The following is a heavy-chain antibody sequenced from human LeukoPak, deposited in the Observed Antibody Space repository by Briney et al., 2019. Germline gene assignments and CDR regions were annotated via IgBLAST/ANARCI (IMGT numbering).Heavy chain of an antibody. CDR3: ARAGEEGVVPDY. J-gene: IGHJ4*02. V-gene: IGHV4-38-2*02. Sequence: SETLSLTCTVSGYSISSGYYWGWIRQPPGKGLEWIGSIYHSGSTYYNPSLKSRVTISVDTSKNQFSLKLSSVTAADTAVYYCARAGEEGVVPDYWGQGTLVTVSS. CDR2: IYHSGST. CDR1: GYSISSGYY. D-gene: IGHD3-10*01.